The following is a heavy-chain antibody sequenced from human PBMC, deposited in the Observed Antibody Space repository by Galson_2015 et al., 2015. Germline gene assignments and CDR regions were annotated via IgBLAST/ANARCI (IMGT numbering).Heavy chain of an antibody. J-gene: IGHJ4*02. Sequence: SLRLSCAASGFTFRNYAMSWVRQAPGKGLEWVSVITGGGSTYYADSVKGRFTISRGNPKNTLYLQMNSLRAEDTAVYYCAKEVLEGVTRWWGPDYWGQGTLVTVSS. V-gene: IGHV3-23*01. D-gene: IGHD4-11*01. CDR2: ITGGGST. CDR1: GFTFRNYA. CDR3: AKEVLEGVTRWWGPDY.